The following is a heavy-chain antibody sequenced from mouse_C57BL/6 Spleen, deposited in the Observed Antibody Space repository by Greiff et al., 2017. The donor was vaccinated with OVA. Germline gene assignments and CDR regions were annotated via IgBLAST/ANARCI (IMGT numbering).Heavy chain of an antibody. CDR2: ISYDGSN. CDR3: AGDASYYYGSSCRYFDV. CDR1: GYSITRCYY. V-gene: IGHV3-6*01. D-gene: IGHD1-1*01. J-gene: IGHJ1*03. Sequence: EVKLVESGPGLVKPSQSLSLTCSVTGYSITRCYYWNWLRQFPGNKLEWMGYISYDGSNNYNPSLNNRISITRDTSKNPFFLKLNSVTTEDTATYYCAGDASYYYGSSCRYFDVWGTGTTVTVSS.